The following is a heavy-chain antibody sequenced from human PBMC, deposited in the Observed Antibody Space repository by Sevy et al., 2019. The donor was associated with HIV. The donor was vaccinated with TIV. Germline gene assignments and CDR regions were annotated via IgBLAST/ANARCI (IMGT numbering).Heavy chain of an antibody. Sequence: GGSLRLSCAASGFTFSSYAMSWVRQAPGKGLEWVSAISGSGGSTYYADSVKGRFTISRDNSKNTLYLQMNSLRAEDTAVYYCAKDIIGYSSDWYYGMDVWGQGTTVTVSS. CDR2: ISGSGGST. D-gene: IGHD6-19*01. CDR1: GFTFSSYA. CDR3: AKDIIGYSSDWYYGMDV. J-gene: IGHJ6*02. V-gene: IGHV3-23*01.